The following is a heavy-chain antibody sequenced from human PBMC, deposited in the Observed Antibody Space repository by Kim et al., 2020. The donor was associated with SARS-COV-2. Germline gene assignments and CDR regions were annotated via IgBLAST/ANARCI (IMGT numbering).Heavy chain of an antibody. V-gene: IGHV4-61*01. Sequence: SETLSLTCTVSGGSVNRNHYYWTWIRQPPGKGLEWIGDVYYTGSTNYNPPLKSRVTISVDTSNNQFPLRLTSVIAADTAGYYCAREVKYGSGSYRDGMDVWGQGTTVTVSS. CDR3: AREVKYGSGSYRDGMDV. CDR2: VYYTGST. J-gene: IGHJ6*02. CDR1: GGSVNRNHYY. D-gene: IGHD3-10*01.